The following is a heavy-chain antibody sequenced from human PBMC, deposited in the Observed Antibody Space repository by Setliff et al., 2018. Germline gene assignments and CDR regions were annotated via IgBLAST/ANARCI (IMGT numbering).Heavy chain of an antibody. J-gene: IGHJ5*02. Sequence: ASVKVSCKASGYTFTSYGISWVRQAPGQGLEWMGWISAYNGYTNYAQKLQGRVTMTTDTSTSTAYMELRCLRSDDTAVYYCARVTLSYCSGGSCYGWFDPWGQGTQVTVSS. V-gene: IGHV1-18*01. D-gene: IGHD2-15*01. CDR3: ARVTLSYCSGGSCYGWFDP. CDR1: GYTFTSYG. CDR2: ISAYNGYT.